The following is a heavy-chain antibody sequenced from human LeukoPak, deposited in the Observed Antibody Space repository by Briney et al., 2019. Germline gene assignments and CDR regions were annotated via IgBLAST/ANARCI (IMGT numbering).Heavy chain of an antibody. CDR3: ARAQDIVVVVAATQWFDP. V-gene: IGHV1-46*01. D-gene: IGHD2-15*01. CDR2: INPSGGST. J-gene: IGHJ5*02. Sequence: ASVKVSCKASGYTFTSYYMHWVRQAPGQGLEWMGIINPSGGSTSYAQKFQGRVTMTRDTSTSTVYTELSSLRSEDTAVYYCARAQDIVVVVAATQWFDPWGQGTLVTVSS. CDR1: GYTFTSYY.